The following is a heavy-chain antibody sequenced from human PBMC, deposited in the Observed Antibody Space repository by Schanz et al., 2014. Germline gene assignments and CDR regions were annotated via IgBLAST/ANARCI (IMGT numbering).Heavy chain of an antibody. CDR2: ISYDGSHT. Sequence: LVESGGGVVQPGRSLRLSCAASGFTFSSYTMHWVRQAPGKGLEWVAIISYDGSHTFYTDSVKGRFTISRDNSKNTLYLQMSSLKSEDTAVYFCARDPSGSYGWFDPWGQGTLVTVSS. CDR1: GFTFSSYT. V-gene: IGHV3-30*04. CDR3: ARDPSGSYGWFDP. D-gene: IGHD1-26*01. J-gene: IGHJ5*02.